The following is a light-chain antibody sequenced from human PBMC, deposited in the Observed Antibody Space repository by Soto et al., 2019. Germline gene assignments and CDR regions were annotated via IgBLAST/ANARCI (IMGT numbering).Light chain of an antibody. Sequence: QSVLTQPPSVSGSPGQSLTISCTGTSSDVGKYDRVSWYQQPPGTAPKLIIYEVTNRPSGVPARFSGSKSGNTASLTISGLQAEDEADYYCSSYTSTSRYVFGAGTKVTVL. CDR1: SSDVGKYDR. CDR3: SSYTSTSRYV. V-gene: IGLV2-18*02. CDR2: EVT. J-gene: IGLJ1*01.